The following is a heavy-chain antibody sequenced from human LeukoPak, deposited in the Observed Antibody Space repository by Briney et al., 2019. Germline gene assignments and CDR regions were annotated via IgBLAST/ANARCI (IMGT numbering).Heavy chain of an antibody. Sequence: GGSLRLSCAASGFTFSSYAMHWVRQAPGKGLEWVAVISYDGSNKYYADSVKGRFTISRDNSKNTLYLQMNSVRAEDTAVYYGARDSGGCSSTSCYRGDWFDPWGQGTLVTVSS. CDR2: ISYDGSNK. J-gene: IGHJ5*02. V-gene: IGHV3-30*04. CDR3: ARDSGGCSSTSCYRGDWFDP. CDR1: GFTFSSYA. D-gene: IGHD2-2*02.